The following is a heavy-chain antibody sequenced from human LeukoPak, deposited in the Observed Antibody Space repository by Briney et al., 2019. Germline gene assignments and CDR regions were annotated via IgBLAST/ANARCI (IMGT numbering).Heavy chain of an antibody. Sequence: ASVKVSCKASGYTFTSYGINWVRQAPGQGLEWMGWISTYNGDTNYAQKLQGRVTMTTDTSTSTAYMELRSLRSDDTAVYYCARGSSYGFSMCYWGQGTLVTVSS. J-gene: IGHJ4*02. CDR2: ISTYNGDT. V-gene: IGHV1-18*01. CDR1: GYTFTSYG. D-gene: IGHD3-16*01. CDR3: ARGSSYGFSMCY.